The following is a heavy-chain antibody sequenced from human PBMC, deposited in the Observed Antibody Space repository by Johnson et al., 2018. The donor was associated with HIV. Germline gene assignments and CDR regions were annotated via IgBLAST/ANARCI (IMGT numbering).Heavy chain of an antibody. Sequence: QVQLVESGGGVVQPGGSLRLSCAASGFSFSTFGMHWVRQAPGKGLEWVAFVRSDGSNKYYGDSVKGRFTISRDNSKNTLYLQMNSLGADDRAVYHCAKLSICGVVETDGFDIWGQGTMVTVSS. V-gene: IGHV3-30*02. CDR2: VRSDGSNK. J-gene: IGHJ3*02. D-gene: IGHD3-3*01. CDR3: AKLSICGVVETDGFDI. CDR1: GFSFSTFG.